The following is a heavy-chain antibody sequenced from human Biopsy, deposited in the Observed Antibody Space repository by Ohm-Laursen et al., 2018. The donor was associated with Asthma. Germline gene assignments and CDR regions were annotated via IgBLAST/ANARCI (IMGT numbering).Heavy chain of an antibody. CDR3: ARTYYDFLTGQVKDVFGV. CDR2: VNTGNGDT. D-gene: IGHD3-9*01. J-gene: IGHJ3*01. V-gene: IGHV1-3*04. CDR1: GYNSISFA. Sequence: ASVKVSCKASGYNSISFAIHWVRQALGQRLEWMGWVNTGNGDTKYSQKFQGRVTITRDTSASTAYMELRSLRSEDTATYYCARTYYDFLTGQVKDVFGVWGQGTMVTVSS.